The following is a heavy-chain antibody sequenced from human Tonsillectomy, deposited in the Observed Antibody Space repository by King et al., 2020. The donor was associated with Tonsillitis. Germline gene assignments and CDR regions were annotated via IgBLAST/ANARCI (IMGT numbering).Heavy chain of an antibody. V-gene: IGHV3-9*01. CDR3: AKDSENSFGVVSYFDY. CDR2: ISWSSDTI. Sequence: VQLVESGGGLGQPGRALRLSCAASGFTFDDYAMHWVRQAPGKGLEWVSSISWSSDTIDYADSVKGRFTISRDNAKNSLYLQMNSLRAEDTALYYCAKDSENSFGVVSYFDYWGQGTLVTVSS. D-gene: IGHD3-3*01. CDR1: GFTFDDYA. J-gene: IGHJ4*02.